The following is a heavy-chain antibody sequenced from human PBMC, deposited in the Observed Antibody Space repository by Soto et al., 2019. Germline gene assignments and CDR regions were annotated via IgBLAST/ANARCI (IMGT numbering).Heavy chain of an antibody. D-gene: IGHD6-6*01. V-gene: IGHV4-61*01. Sequence: SETLSLTCTVSGDSLSIGRYYWTWLRQPPGKGLEWIGYIYHVGTSKYNPSLNSRATISLDTSKSQFSLRLRSVTAADTAVYFCARESIAGHTKFDPWGQGTLVTVSS. CDR2: IYHVGTS. CDR1: GDSLSIGRYY. CDR3: ARESIAGHTKFDP. J-gene: IGHJ5*01.